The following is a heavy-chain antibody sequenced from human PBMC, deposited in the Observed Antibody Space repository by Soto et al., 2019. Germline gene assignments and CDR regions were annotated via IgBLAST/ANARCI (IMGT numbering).Heavy chain of an antibody. V-gene: IGHV1-69*12. Sequence: QVQLVQSGAEVKKPGSSVKVSCKASGGTFSSYAISWVRQAPGQGLEWMGGIIPICGTANYAQKFQGRVTSTADESTSTAYMELSSLRSEDTAVYYCAGDKEMATIRFFDYWGQGTLVTVSS. D-gene: IGHD5-12*01. CDR1: GGTFSSYA. CDR2: IIPICGTA. CDR3: AGDKEMATIRFFDY. J-gene: IGHJ4*02.